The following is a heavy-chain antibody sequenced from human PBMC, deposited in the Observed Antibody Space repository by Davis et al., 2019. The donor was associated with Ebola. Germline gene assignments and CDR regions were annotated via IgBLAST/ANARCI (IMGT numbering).Heavy chain of an antibody. D-gene: IGHD5-12*01. J-gene: IGHJ4*02. Sequence: PSETLSLTCTVSGGSISSYYWSWIRQPAGKGLEWIGRIYTSGSTNYNPSLKSRVTMSVDTSKNQFSLKLSSVTAADTAVYYCARDSPEYSGYLTLDYWGQGTLVTVSS. CDR1: GGSISSYY. V-gene: IGHV4-4*07. CDR3: ARDSPEYSGYLTLDY. CDR2: IYTSGST.